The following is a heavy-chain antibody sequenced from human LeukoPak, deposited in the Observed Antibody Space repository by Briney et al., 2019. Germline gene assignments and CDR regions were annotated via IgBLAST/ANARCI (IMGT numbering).Heavy chain of an antibody. V-gene: IGHV1-2*02. CDR1: GYTFTGYY. D-gene: IGHD6-6*01. CDR3: ARERPYSSSSLDY. CDR2: INPNSGGT. Sequence: GASVKVSCKASGYTFTGYYMHWVRQAPGQGLEWMGWINPNSGGTNYAQKFQGRVTMTRDTSISTAYMELSRLRSDDTAVYYCARERPYSSSSLDYWGQGTLVTVSS. J-gene: IGHJ4*02.